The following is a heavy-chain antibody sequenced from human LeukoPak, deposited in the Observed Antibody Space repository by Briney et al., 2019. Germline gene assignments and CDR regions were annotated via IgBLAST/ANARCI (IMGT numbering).Heavy chain of an antibody. V-gene: IGHV3-21*01. CDR3: ARACTTALNWFDP. D-gene: IGHD1-26*01. J-gene: IGHJ5*02. CDR1: GFTFSSYS. CDR2: ISSSSSYI. Sequence: GGSLRLSCAASGFTFSSYSMNWVRQAPGKGLEWVSSISSSSSYIYYADSVKGRFTISRDNAKNSLYLQMNSLRAEDTAVYYCARACTTALNWFDPWGQGTLVTVSS.